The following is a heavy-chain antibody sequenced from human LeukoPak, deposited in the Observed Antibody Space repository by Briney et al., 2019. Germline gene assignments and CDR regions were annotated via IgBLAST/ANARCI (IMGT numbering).Heavy chain of an antibody. Sequence: ASVKVSCKASGYTFTSYGISWVRQAPGQGLEWMGWISAYNGNTNYAQKLQGRVTMTTDTSTSTAYMELRSLRSDDTAVYYCAREKQLRYYYYCMDVWGKGTTVTVSS. J-gene: IGHJ6*03. V-gene: IGHV1-18*01. CDR1: GYTFTSYG. CDR2: ISAYNGNT. D-gene: IGHD6-6*01. CDR3: AREKQLRYYYYCMDV.